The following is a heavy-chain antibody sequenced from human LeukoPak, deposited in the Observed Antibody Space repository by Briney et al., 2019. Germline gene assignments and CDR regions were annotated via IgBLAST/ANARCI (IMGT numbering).Heavy chain of an antibody. CDR3: ARNLGGSSGYYY. D-gene: IGHD6-19*01. V-gene: IGHV4-59*08. CDR1: GGSINGYY. CDR2: VFYTGST. Sequence: SETLSLTCSVSGGSINGYYWSWIRQPPGKGLEWIGYVFYTGSTNYNSSLKSRVSISVDTSKNQFYLELSSVTAADTAVYYCARNLGGSSGYYYWGQGALVTVSS. J-gene: IGHJ4*02.